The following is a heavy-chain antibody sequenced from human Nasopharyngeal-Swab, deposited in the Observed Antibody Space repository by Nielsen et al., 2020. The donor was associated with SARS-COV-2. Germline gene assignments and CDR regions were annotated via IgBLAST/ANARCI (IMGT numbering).Heavy chain of an antibody. J-gene: IGHJ4*02. V-gene: IGHV4-34*01. Sequence: WIRQPPGKGLEWIGEINHSGSTNYNPSLKSRATISVDTSKNQFSLKLSSVTAADTAVYYCARGIRPGPRATRGRYFDYWGQGTLVTRLL. CDR2: INHSGST. D-gene: IGHD1-26*01. CDR3: ARGIRPGPRATRGRYFDY.